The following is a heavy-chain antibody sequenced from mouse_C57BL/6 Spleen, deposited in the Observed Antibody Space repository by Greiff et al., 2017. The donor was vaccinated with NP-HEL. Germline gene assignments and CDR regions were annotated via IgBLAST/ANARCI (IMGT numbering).Heavy chain of an antibody. CDR2: ISYDGSN. CDR3: ARGGNSYAMDY. CDR1: GYSITSGYY. D-gene: IGHD2-1*01. J-gene: IGHJ4*01. Sequence: EVQLQQSGPGLVEPSQSLSLTCSVTGYSITSGYYWNWIRQFPGNKLEWMGYISYDGSNNYNPSLKNRISITRDTSKNQFFLKLNSVTTEDTATYYCARGGNSYAMDYWGQGTSVTVSS. V-gene: IGHV3-6*01.